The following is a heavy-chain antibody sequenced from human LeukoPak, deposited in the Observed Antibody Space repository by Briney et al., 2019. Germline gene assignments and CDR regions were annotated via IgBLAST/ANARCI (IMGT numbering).Heavy chain of an antibody. CDR3: AKDEFVASDFTGAFDI. CDR2: ISWNSGSI. V-gene: IGHV3-9*03. Sequence: GRSLRLSCAASGFTFDDYAMHWVRQAPGKGLEWVSGISWNSGSIGYADSVKGRFTISRDNAKNSLYLQMNSLRSEDMALYYCAKDEFVASDFTGAFDIWGQGTMVTVSS. CDR1: GFTFDDYA. J-gene: IGHJ3*02. D-gene: IGHD2-8*02.